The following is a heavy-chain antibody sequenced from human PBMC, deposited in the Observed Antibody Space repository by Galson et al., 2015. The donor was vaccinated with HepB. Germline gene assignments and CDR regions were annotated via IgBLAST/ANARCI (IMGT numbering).Heavy chain of an antibody. CDR1: GFTFSDYR. J-gene: IGHJ4*02. CDR3: TRDFAETATDY. D-gene: IGHD5-24*01. CDR2: ISRSSIVI. V-gene: IGHV3-48*02. Sequence: SLRLSCAVSGFTFSDYRMNWVRQAPGKGLEWISYISRSSIVIYYADFVKGRFTISRDNAKNLLYLQMNSLTDEDTAVYYCTRDFAETATDYWGQGTMVTVSS.